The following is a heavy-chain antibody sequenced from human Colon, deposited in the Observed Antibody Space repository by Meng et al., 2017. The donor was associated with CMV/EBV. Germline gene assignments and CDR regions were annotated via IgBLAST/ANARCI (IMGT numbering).Heavy chain of an antibody. V-gene: IGHV4-61*01. CDR3: ARGRDYVWGT. D-gene: IGHD3-16*01. CDR2: IYHTGST. CDR1: GDSVSSASYY. Sequence: SETLSLTCTVSGDSVSSASYYWSWIRQPPGRELEWIGEIYHTGSTNYNPSLMSRVTISVDKSKNQFSLNLISVTAADTAVYYCARGRDYVWGTWGQGTLVTVSS. J-gene: IGHJ5*02.